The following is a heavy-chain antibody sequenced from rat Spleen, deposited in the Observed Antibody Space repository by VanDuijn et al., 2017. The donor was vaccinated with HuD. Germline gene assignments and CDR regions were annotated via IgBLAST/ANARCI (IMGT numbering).Heavy chain of an antibody. CDR3: ARQDTSGYSNWFGY. Sequence: EVQLVESGGDLVQPGRSLKLSCAASGFTFRNYDMAWVRQAPTGGLEWVTSINPSGGATYYRDSVKGRVIVSRDNAQSSLYLQLDSLRSEDTATYYCARQDTSGYSNWFGYWGQGTLVTVSS. D-gene: IGHD4-3*01. CDR1: GFTFRNYD. V-gene: IGHV5-25*01. CDR2: INPSGGAT. J-gene: IGHJ3*01.